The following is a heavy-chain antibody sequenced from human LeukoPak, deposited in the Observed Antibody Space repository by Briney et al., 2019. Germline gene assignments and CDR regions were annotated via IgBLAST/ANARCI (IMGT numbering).Heavy chain of an antibody. CDR2: TSGSGTST. D-gene: IGHD3-22*01. V-gene: IGHV3-23*01. Sequence: RGSLRLSCAASGFTFSSYAMSWVRQAPGKGLEWVSATSGSGTSTYYADSVKGRFTISRDNSKNTLYLQMNSLRAEDTAVYYCAKDHYDSSGYYLGGWFDPWGQGTLVTV. CDR3: AKDHYDSSGYYLGGWFDP. CDR1: GFTFSSYA. J-gene: IGHJ5*02.